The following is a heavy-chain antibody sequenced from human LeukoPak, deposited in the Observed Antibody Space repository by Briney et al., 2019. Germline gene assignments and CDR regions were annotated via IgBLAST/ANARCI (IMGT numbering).Heavy chain of an antibody. CDR3: AKEHGDYVGFDY. J-gene: IGHJ4*02. Sequence: SGGSLRLSCAASGFTFSSYAMSWVRQAPGKGLEWVSAISGSGGSTYYADSVKGRFTISRDNSKNTLYLQMNSLRAGDTAVYYCAKEHGDYVGFDYWGQGTLVTVSS. CDR2: ISGSGGST. CDR1: GFTFSSYA. D-gene: IGHD4-17*01. V-gene: IGHV3-23*01.